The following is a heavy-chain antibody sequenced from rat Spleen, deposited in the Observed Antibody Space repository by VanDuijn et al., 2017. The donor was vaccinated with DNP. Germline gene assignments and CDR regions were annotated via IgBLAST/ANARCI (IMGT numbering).Heavy chain of an antibody. J-gene: IGHJ3*01. CDR2: ISGGGGNT. CDR3: TTSGSAGFVY. V-gene: IGHV5-25*01. Sequence: EVQLVESGGGLVQPGRSMRLSCAASGFTFSDYYLAWVRQAPTRGLEWVASISGGGGNTYYRDSVKGRFTISRDNGKDTLYLQMDSLRSEDTATYYCTTSGSAGFVYWGQGTLVTVSS. D-gene: IGHD5-1*01. CDR1: GFTFSDYY.